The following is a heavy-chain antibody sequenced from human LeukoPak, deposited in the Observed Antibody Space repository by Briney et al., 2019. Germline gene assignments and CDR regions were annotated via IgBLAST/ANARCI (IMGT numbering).Heavy chain of an antibody. CDR3: ARSSYMDV. Sequence: PSETLSLTCAVYIDSFTNYYWNWIRQPPGKGLEWIGEINHSGSTNYNPSLKSRVTISVDTSKNQFSLKLNSVTAADTAVYYCARSSYMDVWGKGTTVTISS. J-gene: IGHJ6*03. CDR2: INHSGST. V-gene: IGHV4-34*01. CDR1: IDSFTNYY.